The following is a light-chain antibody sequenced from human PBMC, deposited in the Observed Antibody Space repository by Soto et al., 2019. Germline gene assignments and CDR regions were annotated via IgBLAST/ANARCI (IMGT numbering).Light chain of an antibody. Sequence: EIVLAQSPGTLSLSPGERATLSCRASQNVTNSFLAWYQQKPGQAPRLLIYGASRRATGIPDRFTGSGSGTDFTLTISRLEPEDFAVYYCQQYVSSPWAFGQGTKVDIK. CDR2: GAS. CDR1: QNVTNSF. V-gene: IGKV3-20*01. J-gene: IGKJ1*01. CDR3: QQYVSSPWA.